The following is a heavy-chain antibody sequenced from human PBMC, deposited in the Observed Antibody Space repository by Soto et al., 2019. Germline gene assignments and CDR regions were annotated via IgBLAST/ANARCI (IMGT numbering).Heavy chain of an antibody. V-gene: IGHV4-4*02. J-gene: IGHJ5*02. CDR2: IYHSGST. D-gene: IGHD6-13*01. CDR3: ARGSGIAAAIVGRTYNRFDP. Sequence: KPSETLSLTCAVSGGSISSSNWWSWVRQPPGKGLEWIGEIYHSGSTNYNPSLKSRVTISVDKSKNQFSLKLSSVTAADTAVYYCARGSGIAAAIVGRTYNRFDPWGQGTLVTVSS. CDR1: GGSISSSNW.